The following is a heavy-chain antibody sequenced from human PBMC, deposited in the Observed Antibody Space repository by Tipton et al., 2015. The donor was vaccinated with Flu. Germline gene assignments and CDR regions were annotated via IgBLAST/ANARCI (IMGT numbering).Heavy chain of an antibody. Sequence: TLSLTCTISGGSNGNYYWSWIRQSPERGLEWIGFAHYSGSTNYNPSLKSRITLSLDTSKQQFSLNLKSVTAADTAVYYCARHDWDLRLDSWGQGALVIVSS. J-gene: IGHJ4*02. D-gene: IGHD1-26*01. V-gene: IGHV4-59*08. CDR3: ARHDWDLRLDS. CDR1: GGSNGNYY. CDR2: AHYSGST.